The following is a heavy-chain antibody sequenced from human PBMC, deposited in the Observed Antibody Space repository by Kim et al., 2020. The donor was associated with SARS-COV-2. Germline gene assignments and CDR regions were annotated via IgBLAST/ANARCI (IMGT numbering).Heavy chain of an antibody. V-gene: IGHV3-33*01. D-gene: IGHD1-26*01. CDR3: ARAPGVGATDDAFDI. CDR2: IWYDGSNK. J-gene: IGHJ3*02. Sequence: GGSLRLSCAASGFTFSSYGMHWVRQAPGKGLEWVAVIWYDGSNKYYADSVKGRFTISRDNSKNTLYLQMNSLRAEDTAVYYCARAPGVGATDDAFDIWGQGTMVTVSS. CDR1: GFTFSSYG.